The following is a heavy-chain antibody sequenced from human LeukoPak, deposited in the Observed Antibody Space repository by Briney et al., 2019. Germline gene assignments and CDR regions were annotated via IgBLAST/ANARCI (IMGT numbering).Heavy chain of an antibody. D-gene: IGHD4-17*01. CDR1: GGSISSGSYY. J-gene: IGHJ4*02. V-gene: IGHV4-61*02. CDR3: ARDRGYGDSIDY. CDR2: IYTSGST. Sequence: PPETLSLTCTVSGGSISSGSYYWSWIRQPAGKGLEWIGRIYTSGSTNYNPSLKSRVTISVDTSKNQFSLKLSSVTAADTAVYYCARDRGYGDSIDYWGQGTLVTVSS.